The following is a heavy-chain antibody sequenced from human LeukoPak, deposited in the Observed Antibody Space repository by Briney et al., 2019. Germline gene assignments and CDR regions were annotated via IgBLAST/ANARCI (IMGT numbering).Heavy chain of an antibody. V-gene: IGHV3-48*02. J-gene: IGHJ4*02. CDR2: ISSTSSTI. CDR1: GFTFSSYT. Sequence: QPGRSLRLSCAASGFTFSSYTMSWVRQAPGKGLEWVSHISSTSSTINYADSVKGRFTISRDNAKNSLYLQMNSLRDEDTALYFCARSRTYDYWGQGTLVTVSS. CDR3: ARSRTYDY.